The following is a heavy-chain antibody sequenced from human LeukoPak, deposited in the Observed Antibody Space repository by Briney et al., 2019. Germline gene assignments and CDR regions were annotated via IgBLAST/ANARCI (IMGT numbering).Heavy chain of an antibody. J-gene: IGHJ4*02. D-gene: IGHD6-13*01. CDR3: TRGSPGYSSSWLDF. CDR1: RFTFSSYW. Sequence: QPGGSLRLSCAASRFTFSSYWMHWVRQAPGKGLVWVSRINSDGSSRSYADYVKGRFTISRDDAKNTLYLQMSSLSVDDTAIYYCTRGSPGYSSSWLDFWGQGILVTVSS. CDR2: INSDGSSR. V-gene: IGHV3-74*01.